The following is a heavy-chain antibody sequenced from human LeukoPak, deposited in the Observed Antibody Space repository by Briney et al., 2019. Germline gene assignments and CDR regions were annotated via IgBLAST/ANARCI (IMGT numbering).Heavy chain of an antibody. D-gene: IGHD1-7*01. CDR3: ARTATTGEFDY. CDR1: GYTFTGYY. V-gene: IGHV1-2*02. CDR2: SNPNSGVT. Sequence: ASVKVSCKTSGYTFTGYYIHWVRQAPGQGLEWMAWSNPNSGVTNYAQRFQGRITVTRDTSITTAYLDLSSLRSDDTAFYYCARTATTGEFDYWGQGTLVTVSS. J-gene: IGHJ4*02.